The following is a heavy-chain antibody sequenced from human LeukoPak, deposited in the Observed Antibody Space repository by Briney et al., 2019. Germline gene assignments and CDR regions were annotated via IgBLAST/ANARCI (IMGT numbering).Heavy chain of an antibody. D-gene: IGHD3-10*01. CDR3: ARDRRFGYPLDY. Sequence: PSETLSLTCAVSGGSISGGGYSWSWIRQPPGKGLEWIGYIYHSGSTYYNPSLKSRVTISVDTSKNQFSLKLSSVTAADTAVYYCARDRRFGYPLDYWGQGTLVTVSS. V-gene: IGHV4-30-2*01. CDR2: IYHSGST. CDR1: GGSISGGGYS. J-gene: IGHJ4*02.